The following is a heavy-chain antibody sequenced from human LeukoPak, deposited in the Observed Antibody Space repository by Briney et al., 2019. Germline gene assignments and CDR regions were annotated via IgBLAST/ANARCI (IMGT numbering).Heavy chain of an antibody. CDR2: IYYTGST. Sequence: SETLSLTCTVSGGSLSGYYWSWIRQPPGEGLEYVAYIYYTGSTYYNPALKSRVTISLDTSKNQFSLKLSSVTAADTAVYYCARGGLLYAFDIWGQGTMVTVSS. CDR1: GGSLSGYY. CDR3: ARGGLLYAFDI. V-gene: IGHV4-59*08. D-gene: IGHD2-2*02. J-gene: IGHJ3*02.